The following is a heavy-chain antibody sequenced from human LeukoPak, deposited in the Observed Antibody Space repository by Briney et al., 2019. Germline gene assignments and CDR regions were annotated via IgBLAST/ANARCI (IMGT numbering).Heavy chain of an antibody. CDR3: ATNRYSYYYYGMDV. V-gene: IGHV1-69*01. Sequence: SVKVSCKASGGTFSSYAISWVRQAPGQGLEWMGGIIPIFGTANYAQKFQGRVTITADGSTSTAYMELSSLRSEDTAVYYCATNRYSYYYYGMDVWGKGTTVTVSS. J-gene: IGHJ6*04. D-gene: IGHD5-18*01. CDR2: IIPIFGTA. CDR1: GGTFSSYA.